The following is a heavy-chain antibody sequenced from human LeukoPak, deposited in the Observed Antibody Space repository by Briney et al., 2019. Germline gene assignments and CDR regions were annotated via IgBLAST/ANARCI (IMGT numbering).Heavy chain of an antibody. D-gene: IGHD5-18*01. CDR2: ISSSSSYI. CDR1: GFTFSSYS. J-gene: IGHJ4*02. CDR3: ARLPDPYSYGDY. Sequence: GGSLRLSCAASGFTFSSYSMNWVRQAPGKGLEWVSSISSSSSYIYYAGSVKGRFTISRDNAKNSLYLQMNSLRAEDAAVYYCARLPDPYSYGDYWGQGTLVTVSS. V-gene: IGHV3-21*01.